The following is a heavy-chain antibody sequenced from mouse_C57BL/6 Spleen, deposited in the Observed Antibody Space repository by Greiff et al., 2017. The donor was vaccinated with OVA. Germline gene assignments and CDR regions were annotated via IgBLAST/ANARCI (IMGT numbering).Heavy chain of an antibody. Sequence: QVQLKEPGAELVKPGASVKLSCKASGYTFTSYWMHWVKQRPGQGLEWIGMIHPNSGSTNYNEKFKSKATLTVDKSSSTAYMQLSSLTSEDSAVYYCAKIDGFLDCWGQGTTLTVSS. CDR1: GYTFTSYW. CDR3: AKIDGFLDC. CDR2: IHPNSGST. D-gene: IGHD2-3*01. V-gene: IGHV1-64*01. J-gene: IGHJ2*01.